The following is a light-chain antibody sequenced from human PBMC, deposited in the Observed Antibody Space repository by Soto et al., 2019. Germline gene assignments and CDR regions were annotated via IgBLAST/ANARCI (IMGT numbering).Light chain of an antibody. Sequence: QSVLTQPPSVSAAPGQKVTISCSGSSSNIGNNYVSWYQQLPGTAPKLLIYENNKRPSGIPDRFSVSKSGTSATLGITGLQTGDEADYYCGTWDSSLSAVVFGGGTTLTVL. CDR3: GTWDSSLSAVV. V-gene: IGLV1-51*02. J-gene: IGLJ3*02. CDR2: ENN. CDR1: SSNIGNNY.